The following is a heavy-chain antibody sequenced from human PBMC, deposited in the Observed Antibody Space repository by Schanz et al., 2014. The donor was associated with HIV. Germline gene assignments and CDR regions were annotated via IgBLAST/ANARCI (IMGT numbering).Heavy chain of an antibody. Sequence: QVQLVQSGGEVKKPGGSVMLSCKASGYTFTSYGISWVRQAPGQGLEWMGWISAYDGNTNYAQKFQGRVTMTTDTSRYTAYMELRSLRSDDTAVYYCARGDRDDFWSGAAIWGQGTLVTVSS. D-gene: IGHD3-3*01. CDR3: ARGDRDDFWSGAAI. CDR2: ISAYDGNT. J-gene: IGHJ4*02. CDR1: GYTFTSYG. V-gene: IGHV1-18*01.